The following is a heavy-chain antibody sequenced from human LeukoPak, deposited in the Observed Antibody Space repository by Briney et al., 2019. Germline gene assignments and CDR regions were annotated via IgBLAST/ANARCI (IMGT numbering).Heavy chain of an antibody. Sequence: SETLSLTCAVYGGSFSGYYWSWIRQPPGKGLEWIGEINHSGSTNYNPSLKSRVTMSVDTSKNQFSLKLSSVTAADTAVYYCARSRIAVARGGAFDIWGQGTMVTVSS. V-gene: IGHV4-34*01. CDR3: ARSRIAVARGGAFDI. D-gene: IGHD6-19*01. J-gene: IGHJ3*02. CDR2: INHSGST. CDR1: GGSFSGYY.